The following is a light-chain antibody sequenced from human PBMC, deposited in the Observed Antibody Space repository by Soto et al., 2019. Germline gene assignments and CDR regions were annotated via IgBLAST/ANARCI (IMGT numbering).Light chain of an antibody. J-gene: IGLJ3*02. CDR3: QSYDRTLSASV. Sequence: QSVLTQPPSVSGAPGQRVTISCTGSSSNIGSGYHVHWYQHLPGTAPKLLIYANINRPSGVPERFSGSQFSTSASLAITGLQTEDEAEYYCQSYDRTLSASVFGGGTKLTVL. CDR1: SSNIGSGYH. V-gene: IGLV1-40*01. CDR2: ANI.